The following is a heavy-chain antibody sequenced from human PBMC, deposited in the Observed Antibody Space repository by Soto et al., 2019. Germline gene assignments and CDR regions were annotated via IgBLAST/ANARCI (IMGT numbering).Heavy chain of an antibody. J-gene: IGHJ6*03. Sequence: GGSLRLSCVASGFTFSTFFMSWVRQAPGKGPEWVANIKSDGSERYYVDSMKGRFTISRDNAKNSLYLQMNSLRAEDTAVYYCVRDYYYYVDVWGKGTTVTVSS. CDR3: VRDYYYYVDV. V-gene: IGHV3-7*01. CDR1: GFTFSTFF. CDR2: IKSDGSER.